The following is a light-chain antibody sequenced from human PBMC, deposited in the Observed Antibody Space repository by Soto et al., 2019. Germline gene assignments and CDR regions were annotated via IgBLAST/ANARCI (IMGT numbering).Light chain of an antibody. J-gene: IGKJ2*01. CDR3: QQYNSYPYT. V-gene: IGKV1-5*03. Sequence: DIQMTQSPSTLSASVGDRVTITCRASQSISSWLAWYQQKPGKAPKLLIYKASSLESGVPSRFSGIGSGTEFTLTIYSLQPDDFAAFSCQQYNSYPYTFGQGTKLETK. CDR2: KAS. CDR1: QSISSW.